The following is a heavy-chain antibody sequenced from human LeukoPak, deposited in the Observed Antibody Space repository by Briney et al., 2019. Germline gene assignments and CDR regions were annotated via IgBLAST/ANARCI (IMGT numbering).Heavy chain of an antibody. J-gene: IGHJ6*04. CDR2: IYYSGST. Sequence: PSETLSLTCTVSGGSISSYYWSWIRQPPGKGLEWIGYIYYSGSTNYNPSLKSRVTISVDTSKNQFSLKLSSVTAADTAVYYRARQQRSSGWYLSPRYYYYSMDVWGKGTTVTVSS. CDR3: ARQQRSSGWYLSPRYYYYSMDV. D-gene: IGHD6-19*01. CDR1: GGSISSYY. V-gene: IGHV4-59*01.